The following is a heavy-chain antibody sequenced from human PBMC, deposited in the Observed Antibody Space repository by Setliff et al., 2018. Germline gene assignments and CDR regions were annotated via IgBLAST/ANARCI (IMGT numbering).Heavy chain of an antibody. Sequence: SVKVSCKASGGTFRSYGISWVRQAPGQGLEWMGGTIPSFGSTNYAQKFQDRVTIITDESTSTAYMELSSLRTEDTAVYYCVREGVDSRSSTDYRYYMDVWGQGTTVTVSS. D-gene: IGHD3-22*01. CDR2: TIPSFGST. CDR3: VREGVDSRSSTDYRYYMDV. CDR1: GGTFRSYG. J-gene: IGHJ6*03. V-gene: IGHV1-69*05.